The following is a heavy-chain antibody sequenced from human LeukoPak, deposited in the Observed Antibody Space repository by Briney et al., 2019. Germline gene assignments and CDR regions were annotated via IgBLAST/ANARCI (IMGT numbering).Heavy chain of an antibody. CDR1: GGSISSGNYY. CDR2: ISTTGRT. V-gene: IGHV4-61*02. D-gene: IGHD4-17*01. CDR3: ARPPPYADEDWYFDL. Sequence: SETLSLTCTVSGGSISSGNYYWSWIRQPAGKGLEWIGRISTTGRTNYNPSLKSRVAMSVDTSRNHFSLKLSSVTAADTAVYFCARPPPYADEDWYFDLWGRGTLVTVSS. J-gene: IGHJ2*01.